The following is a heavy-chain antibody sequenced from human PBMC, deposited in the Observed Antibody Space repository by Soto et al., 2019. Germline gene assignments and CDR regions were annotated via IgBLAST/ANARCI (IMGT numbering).Heavy chain of an antibody. CDR1: GGSISSYY. CDR3: ASQVPGPYGSGSYFDY. Sequence: QVQLQESGPGLVKPSETLSLTCTVSGGSISSYYWSWIRQPPGKGLEWIGYIYDSGSTNYNPSLKSRVTISVDTSKNQFSLKLSSVTAADAAVYYCASQVPGPYGSGSYFDYWGQGTLVTVSS. V-gene: IGHV4-59*08. D-gene: IGHD3-10*01. CDR2: IYDSGST. J-gene: IGHJ4*02.